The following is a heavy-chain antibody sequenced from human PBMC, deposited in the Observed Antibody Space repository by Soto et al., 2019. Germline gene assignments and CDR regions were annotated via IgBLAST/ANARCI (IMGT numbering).Heavy chain of an antibody. Sequence: GASVKVSCTASGYTFTSYDSNWVRQATGQGLEWMGWINANSGNTRYSQKFQGRVTITRDTSASTAYMELSSLRSEDTAVYYCARGSGLTYFDYWGQGTLVTVSS. CDR2: INANSGNT. V-gene: IGHV1-8*01. CDR1: GYTFTSYD. J-gene: IGHJ4*02. D-gene: IGHD3-10*01. CDR3: ARGSGLTYFDY.